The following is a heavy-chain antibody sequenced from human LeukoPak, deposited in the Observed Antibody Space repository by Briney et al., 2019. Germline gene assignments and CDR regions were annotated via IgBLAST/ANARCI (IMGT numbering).Heavy chain of an antibody. J-gene: IGHJ3*02. CDR1: GGSISSSSYY. D-gene: IGHD6-19*01. CDR3: AREGWQWLVHAFDI. CDR2: IYYIGRT. V-gene: IGHV4-39*07. Sequence: SVTLSLTCTVSGGSISSSSYYWGWIRQPPGKGLEWIGSIYYIGRTYHNPSPKRRLNIPVDTSKNQFSLKLRSVTAADTAVYYCAREGWQWLVHAFDIWGQGTMVTVSS.